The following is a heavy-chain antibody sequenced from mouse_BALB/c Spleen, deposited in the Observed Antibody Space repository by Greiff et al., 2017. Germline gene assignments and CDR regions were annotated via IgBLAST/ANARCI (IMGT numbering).Heavy chain of an antibody. J-gene: IGHJ3*01. CDR1: GFSLTSYG. CDR3: ARGGYDRAWFAY. V-gene: IGHV2-9*02. Sequence: ESGPGLVAPSQSLSITCTVSGFSLTSYGVHWVRQPPGKGLEWLGVIWAGGSTNYNSALMSRLSISKDNSKSQVFLKMNSLQTDDTAMYYCARGGYDRAWFAYWGQGTLVTVSA. CDR2: IWAGGST. D-gene: IGHD2-2*01.